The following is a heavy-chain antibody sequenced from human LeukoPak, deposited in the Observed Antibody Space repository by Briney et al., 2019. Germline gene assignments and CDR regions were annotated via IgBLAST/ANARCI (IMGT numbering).Heavy chain of an antibody. Sequence: GGSLRLSCAASGFTFSSYSMTWVRQAPGKGLEWVSSISSSSSYIYYADSLKGRFTISRDNAKNSLYLQMNSLRAEDTAVYYCAELGITMIGGVWGKGTTVTISS. D-gene: IGHD3-10*02. CDR3: AELGITMIGGV. V-gene: IGHV3-21*01. CDR1: GFTFSSYS. J-gene: IGHJ6*04. CDR2: ISSSSSYI.